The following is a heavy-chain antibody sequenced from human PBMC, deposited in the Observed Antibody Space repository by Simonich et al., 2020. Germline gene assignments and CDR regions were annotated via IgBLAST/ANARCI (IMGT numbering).Heavy chain of an antibody. V-gene: IGHV1-2*02. Sequence: QVQLVQSGAEVKKPGASVKVSCKASGYTFTVYYMHWVRQAPGQGLERMGWINPNNGGTNYAQKFQGRVTMTRDTSISTAYMELSRLRSDDTAVYYCARDSYSSWYFDLWGRGTLVTVSS. CDR1: GYTFTVYY. CDR3: ARDSYSSWYFDL. D-gene: IGHD6-13*01. J-gene: IGHJ2*01. CDR2: INPNNGGT.